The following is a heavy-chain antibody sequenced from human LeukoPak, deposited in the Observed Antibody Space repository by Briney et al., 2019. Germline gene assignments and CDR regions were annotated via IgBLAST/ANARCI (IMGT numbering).Heavy chain of an antibody. D-gene: IGHD3-10*01. CDR2: ISPSGGST. CDR1: GYTFTSNY. J-gene: IGHJ4*02. Sequence: ASVKVSCKAFGYTFTSNYMHWVRQAPGQGPEWMGVISPSGGSTTYAQKFQGRVTLTRDMSTSTVYMELSSLRSEDTAVYYCARDSGTMVRGVFDYWGQGTLVTVSS. CDR3: ARDSGTMVRGVFDY. V-gene: IGHV1-46*01.